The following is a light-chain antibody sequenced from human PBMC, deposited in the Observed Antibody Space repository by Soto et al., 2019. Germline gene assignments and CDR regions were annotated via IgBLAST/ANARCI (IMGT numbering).Light chain of an antibody. CDR3: KQYNDWPPT. J-gene: IGKJ1*01. V-gene: IGKV3-15*01. CDR1: QSVRSN. CDR2: GAY. Sequence: EIVMTQSPATLSASPGARATLSCRASQSVRSNLAWYQQKPGQAHRLLIYGAYTRATGIPARFSGSGSGTEFTLSIGSLQSEDFAVYYCKQYNDWPPTFGQGTKVDIK.